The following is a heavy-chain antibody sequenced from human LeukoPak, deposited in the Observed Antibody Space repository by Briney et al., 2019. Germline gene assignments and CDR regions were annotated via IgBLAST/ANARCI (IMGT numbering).Heavy chain of an antibody. J-gene: IGHJ4*02. D-gene: IGHD7-27*01. CDR2: IGTGTSTV. Sequence: GGSLRLSCAASGFTFTSYTMNWVRQAPGKVLEWVSHIGTGTSTVGYADSIKGRFTISRDNAKNSVDLQMSSLRVDDSADYYCVRDKDWGFDSWGQGTLVTVSS. CDR3: VRDKDWGFDS. CDR1: GFTFTSYT. V-gene: IGHV3-48*01.